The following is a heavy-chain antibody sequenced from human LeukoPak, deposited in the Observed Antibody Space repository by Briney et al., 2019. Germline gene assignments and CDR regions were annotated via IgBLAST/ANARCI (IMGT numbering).Heavy chain of an antibody. CDR3: ARGAYYDSSGYHRHFDY. D-gene: IGHD3-22*01. V-gene: IGHV4-30-2*04. J-gene: IGHJ4*02. Sequence: YHRGNTYYNPSLKSRVTISVDTSKNQFSLKLSSVTAADTAVYYCARGAYYDSSGYHRHFDYWGQGTLVTVSS. CDR2: YHRGNT.